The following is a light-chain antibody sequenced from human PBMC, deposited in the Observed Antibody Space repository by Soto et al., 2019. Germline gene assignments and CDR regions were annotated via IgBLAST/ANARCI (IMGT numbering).Light chain of an antibody. Sequence: SYELTQPPSVSVSPGHTGNITCSGDKLGHKDVSWYQQKAGQSPVLVMYENLKRPSGIPERFSGSNSGNTATLTISGTQAMDEADYYCQAWDSRTVIFGGGTKLTVL. CDR3: QAWDSRTVI. V-gene: IGLV3-1*01. CDR1: KLGHKD. CDR2: ENL. J-gene: IGLJ2*01.